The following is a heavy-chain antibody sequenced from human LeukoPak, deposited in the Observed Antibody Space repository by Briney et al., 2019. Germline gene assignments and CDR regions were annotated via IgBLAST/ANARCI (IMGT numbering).Heavy chain of an antibody. CDR3: ARDSCGDDFWSGYCFDY. V-gene: IGHV1-2*02. CDR2: INPNSGGT. J-gene: IGHJ4*02. Sequence: GASVKVSCKASGYTFTGYYMHWVRQAPGQGLGWMGWINPNSGGTNYAQKFQGRVTMTRDTSISTAYMELSRLRSDDTAVYYCARDSCGDDFWSGYCFDYWGQGTLVTVSS. CDR1: GYTFTGYY. D-gene: IGHD3-3*01.